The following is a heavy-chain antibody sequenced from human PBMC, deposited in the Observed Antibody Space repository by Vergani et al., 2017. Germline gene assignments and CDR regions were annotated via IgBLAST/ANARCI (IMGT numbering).Heavy chain of an antibody. J-gene: IGHJ6*03. CDR3: ARVNTETNGHLYYYYYMDV. CDR1: GGSFTSYH. D-gene: IGHD4-11*01. Sequence: QVQLQQWGGGLLKPSETLSLTCVVNGGSFTSYHWTWIRQSPGEGLEWVGDIDHTGRPDYNPSLKSRLTMSVDKSRNQFSLTLSSVTATDTAIYFCARVNTETNGHLYYYYYMDVWGHGTAVTVS. CDR2: IDHTGRP. V-gene: IGHV4-34*01.